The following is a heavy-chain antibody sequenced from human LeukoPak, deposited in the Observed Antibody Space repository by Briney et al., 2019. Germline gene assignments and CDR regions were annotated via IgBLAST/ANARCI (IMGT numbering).Heavy chain of an antibody. V-gene: IGHV1-2*02. J-gene: IGHJ4*02. CDR1: GYTFTAYY. Sequence: ASVKVSCKASGYTFTAYYLHWVRQAPGQGLEWMGWINPNSGGTNYAQTFQGRVTMTRDTSISTAYMDLSTLRSDDTAVYYCARVADSRQSFDFWGQGTLVTVS. CDR3: ARVADSRQSFDF. D-gene: IGHD2-21*01. CDR2: INPNSGGT.